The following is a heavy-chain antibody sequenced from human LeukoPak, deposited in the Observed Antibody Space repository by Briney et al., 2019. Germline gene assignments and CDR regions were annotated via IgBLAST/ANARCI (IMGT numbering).Heavy chain of an antibody. CDR2: IHQYGGEK. D-gene: IGHD6-13*01. J-gene: IGHJ4*02. V-gene: IGHV3-7*01. CDR1: GFTFSSYS. CDR3: AREQQLAYFDY. Sequence: GGSLRLSCAASGFTFSSYSMNWVRQAPGKGLEWVANIHQYGGEKYYVDSVRGRFSISRDNAKNSLYLEMNSLRAEDTAVYYCAREQQLAYFDYWGQGTLVTVSS.